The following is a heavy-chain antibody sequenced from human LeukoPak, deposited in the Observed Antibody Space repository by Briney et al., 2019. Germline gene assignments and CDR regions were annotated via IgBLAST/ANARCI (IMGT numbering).Heavy chain of an antibody. CDR3: VRHLGANAFTI. V-gene: IGHV4-39*01. Sequence: AETESLTCTVSGDSISSGNYYWGWIRQPPGKGLEWIASIYYTGTTYYYPSLASRGTISLDTSNNQFSLRLTSVTAADTAVYYCVRHLGANAFTIWGEGTTVPVSS. CDR2: IYYTGTT. D-gene: IGHD3-16*01. J-gene: IGHJ3*02. CDR1: GDSISSGNYY.